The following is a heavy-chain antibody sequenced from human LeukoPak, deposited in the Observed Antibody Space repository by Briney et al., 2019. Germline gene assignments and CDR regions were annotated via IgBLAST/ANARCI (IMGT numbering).Heavy chain of an antibody. CDR2: IKEDGSEK. J-gene: IGHJ4*02. V-gene: IGHV3-7*04. CDR3: AREWD. CDR1: GFRFSSNW. Sequence: GGSLRLSCAASGFRFSSNWMSWVRQAPGKGLEWVANIKEDGSEKDYVDSVKGRFTISRDNAKNSLYLQMNSLRAEDTAVYYCAREWDWGQGTLVTVSS.